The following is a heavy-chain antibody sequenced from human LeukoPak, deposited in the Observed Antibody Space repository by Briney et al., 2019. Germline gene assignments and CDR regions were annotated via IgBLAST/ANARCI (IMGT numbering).Heavy chain of an antibody. J-gene: IGHJ4*02. V-gene: IGHV6-1*01. CDR1: GDSVSRNDAG. Sequence: SQTLSLTCAISGDSVSRNDAGWNWIRQSPWRGLEWLGRIYYRSQWYGDDAPSVKGRITIKPDTAKNQFSLKLSSVTAADTAVYYCARVADSGYDSRGYFDSWGQGTLVTVSS. D-gene: IGHD5-12*01. CDR3: ARVADSGYDSRGYFDS. CDR2: IYYRSQWYG.